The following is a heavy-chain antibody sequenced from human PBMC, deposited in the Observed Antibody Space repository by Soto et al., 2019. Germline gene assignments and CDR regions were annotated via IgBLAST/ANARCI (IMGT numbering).Heavy chain of an antibody. CDR2: INPSGGST. Sequence: GASVKVSCXASGYTFTSYYMHWVRQAPGQGLEWMGIINPSGGSTSYAQKFQGRVTMTRDTSTSTVYMELSSLRSEDTAVYYCARDHRIVVVTTVDDAFDIWGQGTMVTVSS. CDR1: GYTFTSYY. V-gene: IGHV1-46*01. D-gene: IGHD3-22*01. J-gene: IGHJ3*02. CDR3: ARDHRIVVVTTVDDAFDI.